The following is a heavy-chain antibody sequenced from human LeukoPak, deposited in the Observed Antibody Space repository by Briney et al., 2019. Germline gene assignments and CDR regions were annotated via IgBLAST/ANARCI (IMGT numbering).Heavy chain of an antibody. CDR1: GFTFSTFW. Sequence: GGSLRLSCVASGFTFSTFWMTWVRQAPGKVLEWVANIKQDGTEKYYVDSVKGRFTISRDNAKNSLYVRMDSLRAEDTAVYYCAKGWSFDIRGQGTMVTVTS. J-gene: IGHJ3*02. D-gene: IGHD2-15*01. CDR3: AKGWSFDI. CDR2: IKQDGTEK. V-gene: IGHV3-7*01.